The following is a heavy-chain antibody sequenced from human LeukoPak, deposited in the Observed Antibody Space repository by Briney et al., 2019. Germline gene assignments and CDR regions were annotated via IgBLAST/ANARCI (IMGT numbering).Heavy chain of an antibody. CDR1: GGTFSSYA. CDR2: IIPILGIA. V-gene: IGHV1-69*04. Sequence: RRASVKVSCKASGGTFSSYAISWVRQAPGQGLEWMGRIIPILGIANYAQKFQGRVTITADKSTSTAYMELSSLRSEDTAVYYCARAPPGIAAASTFDYWGQGTLVTVSS. CDR3: ARAPPGIAAASTFDY. J-gene: IGHJ4*02. D-gene: IGHD6-13*01.